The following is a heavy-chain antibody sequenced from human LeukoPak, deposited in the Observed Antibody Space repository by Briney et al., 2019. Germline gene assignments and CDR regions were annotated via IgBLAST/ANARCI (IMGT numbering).Heavy chain of an antibody. D-gene: IGHD1-26*01. CDR3: VRGVGVSRFNYFDP. CDR2: IWHDASNK. J-gene: IGHJ5*02. V-gene: IGHV3-33*01. Sequence: PGGSLRLSCAASGFTFSSFGMHWVRQAPGKGLEWVAVIWHDASNKYYADSVKGRFTISRDNSKNTLYLQMNSLRDDDTAVYYCVRGVGVSRFNYFDPWGQGTLVTVSS. CDR1: GFTFSSFG.